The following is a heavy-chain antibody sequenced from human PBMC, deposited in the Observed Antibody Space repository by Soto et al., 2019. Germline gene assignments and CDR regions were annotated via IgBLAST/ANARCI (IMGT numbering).Heavy chain of an antibody. CDR2: INSKGDRV. D-gene: IGHD3-10*01. J-gene: IGHJ6*03. Sequence: EAQLEESGGGVVRPGEPLSFTCAASGFRFEKYGLSWVRQVPGKGLEWVSGINSKGDRVGYADSVKGRFTISRDNAKNSLYLEVRTLRAEDSALYNCARVINSGEGDFFYYMDLWCKWTTLAVSS. CDR1: GFRFEKYG. V-gene: IGHV3-20*01. CDR3: ARVINSGEGDFFYYMDL.